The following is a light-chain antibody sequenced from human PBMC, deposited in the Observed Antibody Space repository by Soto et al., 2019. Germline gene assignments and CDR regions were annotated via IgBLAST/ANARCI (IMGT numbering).Light chain of an antibody. Sequence: QSALAQPASVSGSPGQSITISCTGTSRDVGGYDYVSWYQLHPGKAPKLMVFEVNNRPSGVSYRFSGSKSGNTASLTTSGLQAEDEADYFCSSYSISTAYLFGTGTKV. CDR3: SSYSISTAYL. CDR1: SRDVGGYDY. J-gene: IGLJ1*01. V-gene: IGLV2-14*01. CDR2: EVN.